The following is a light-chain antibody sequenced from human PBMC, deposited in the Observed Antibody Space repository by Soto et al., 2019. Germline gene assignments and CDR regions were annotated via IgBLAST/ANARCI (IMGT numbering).Light chain of an antibody. CDR3: QQYDNWPPWT. CDR2: GAS. V-gene: IGKV3-15*01. CDR1: QSVSSN. J-gene: IGKJ1*01. Sequence: VMTQSPATLSVSPGERATLSCRASQSVSSNLAWYQQKPGQAPRLLIYGASTRATGIPIRFSGSGSETEFTLIISSLQSVDSAVYYCQQYDNWPPWTFGQGTKVEIK.